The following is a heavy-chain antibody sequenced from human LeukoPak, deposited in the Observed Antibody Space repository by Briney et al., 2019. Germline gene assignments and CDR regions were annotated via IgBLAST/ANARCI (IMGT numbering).Heavy chain of an antibody. V-gene: IGHV4-39*01. J-gene: IGHJ5*02. CDR2: IYYSGTT. CDR3: ARRGYPLYCSSTSCWGWFDP. D-gene: IGHD2-2*01. CDR1: GGSLTSSPYY. Sequence: SETLSLTCTVSGGSLTSSPYYWGWIRQPPGRGLDWIGSIYYSGTTYYNPSLKSRVTISMDTSKDQFSLKLSSVTAADTAVYYCARRGYPLYCSSTSCWGWFDPWGQGTLVTVSS.